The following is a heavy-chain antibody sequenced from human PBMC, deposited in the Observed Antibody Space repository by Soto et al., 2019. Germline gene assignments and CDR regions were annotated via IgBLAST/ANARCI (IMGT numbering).Heavy chain of an antibody. D-gene: IGHD5-12*01. CDR2: IYHSGST. Sequence: SEPLSPTCTPSGRPIITCYVNPARQPPGKGLGWVGYIYHSGSTNYNPSLESRVTMSVDTSKNQFSLKLSSVTAADTAVYYCARRGGVATNAFDIWGQGTMVT. CDR1: GRPIITCY. CDR3: ARRGGVATNAFDI. V-gene: IGHV4-59*08. J-gene: IGHJ3*02.